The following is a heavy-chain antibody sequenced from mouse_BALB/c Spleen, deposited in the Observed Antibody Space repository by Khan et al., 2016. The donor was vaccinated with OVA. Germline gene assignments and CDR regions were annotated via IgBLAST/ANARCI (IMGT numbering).Heavy chain of an antibody. CDR1: GYSITSGYG. D-gene: IGHD1-2*01. V-gene: IGHV3-2*02. Sequence: EVELVESGPGLVKPSQSLSLTCTVTGYSITSGYGWNWIRQFPGNKLEWMGYISYSGSTNYNPSLTSRISIPRDTSKNHFFLQLNSVTTEDTATYYCARTARIKYWGQGTTLTVSS. J-gene: IGHJ2*01. CDR3: ARTARIKY. CDR2: ISYSGST.